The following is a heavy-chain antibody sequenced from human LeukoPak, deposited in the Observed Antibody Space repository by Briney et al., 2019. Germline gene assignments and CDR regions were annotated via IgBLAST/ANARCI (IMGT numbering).Heavy chain of an antibody. D-gene: IGHD1-1*01. Sequence: SETLSLTCTVSGGSISSSSYYWGWIRQPPGKGLEWIGTMYYSGITYYNPSLKSRVTTSVDTSKNQFTLKVSSVPAADTAVYYCARSNWASNVGIDYWGQGILVIVSS. V-gene: IGHV4-39*01. CDR2: MYYSGIT. CDR3: ARSNWASNVGIDY. J-gene: IGHJ4*02. CDR1: GGSISSSSYY.